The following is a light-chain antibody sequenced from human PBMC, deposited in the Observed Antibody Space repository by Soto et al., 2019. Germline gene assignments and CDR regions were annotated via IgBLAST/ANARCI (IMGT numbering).Light chain of an antibody. CDR3: QQRSNWPVT. Sequence: EIVLTQSPATLSLSPGERATLSCRASQSVSSYLAWYQQKPGQAPRLLIYDASNRATGIPARFSGSGSGTDFTLTISSLEPEDFAVYYCQQRSNWPVTFGQGTKVDLK. CDR2: DAS. CDR1: QSVSSY. J-gene: IGKJ1*01. V-gene: IGKV3-11*01.